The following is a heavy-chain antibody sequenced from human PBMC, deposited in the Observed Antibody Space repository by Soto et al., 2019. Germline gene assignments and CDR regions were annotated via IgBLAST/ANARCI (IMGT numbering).Heavy chain of an antibody. Sequence: SETLSLTCSVSGGSISSNSHYWVWIRQPPGKGLEWIGYISYSGSTNYNPSLKSRVTTSLDTSKNQFSLKLSSVTAADTAIYYCASLNFDILTGYYAFDLWGQGTMVTVSS. D-gene: IGHD3-9*01. CDR3: ASLNFDILTGYYAFDL. CDR2: ISYSGST. CDR1: GGSISSNSHY. J-gene: IGHJ3*01. V-gene: IGHV4-61*05.